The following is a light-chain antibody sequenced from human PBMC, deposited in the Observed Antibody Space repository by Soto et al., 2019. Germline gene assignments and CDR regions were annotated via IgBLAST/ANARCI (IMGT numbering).Light chain of an antibody. V-gene: IGKV1-5*01. J-gene: IGKJ3*01. CDR3: QQYSGYSLFT. CDR2: DDS. CDR1: QSISGW. Sequence: DIQMTQSPSTLSASVGDRVTITCRCSQSISGWLAWYQQRPGKAPKLLIYDDSSLESGVPSRFSGSGSGKEFTLTIDGLQPDDFATYYCQQYSGYSLFTFGHGTKVDIK.